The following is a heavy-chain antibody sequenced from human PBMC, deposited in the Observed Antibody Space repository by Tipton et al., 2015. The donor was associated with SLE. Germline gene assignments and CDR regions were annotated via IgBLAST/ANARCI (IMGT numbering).Heavy chain of an antibody. CDR2: IYNSGIT. V-gene: IGHV4-61*02. D-gene: IGHD1-14*01. Sequence: TLSLTCTVSGDSFSSGSSSWNWVRQPAGKGLEWIGLIYNSGITNYNPSLKSRVTISVDTSKNQFSLNLRSVTAADTAVYYCARARRTTSSHFDYWGQGTLVTVSS. CDR3: ARARRTTSSHFDY. CDR1: GDSFSSGSSS. J-gene: IGHJ4*02.